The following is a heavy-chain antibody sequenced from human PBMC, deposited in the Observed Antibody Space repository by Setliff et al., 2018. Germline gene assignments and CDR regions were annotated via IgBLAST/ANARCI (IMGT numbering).Heavy chain of an antibody. V-gene: IGHV4-39*01. D-gene: IGHD6-19*01. J-gene: IGHJ4*02. CDR2: MYFGGTT. CDR3: ARGVSSVSWTPRY. Sequence: SETLSLTCTVSGGPISSNEYYWGWIRQSPEKGLEWIASMYFGGTTQYNPSLKSRVTISVDMSKNQFSLKLSSVIAADTAVYYCARGVSSVSWTPRYWGRGILVTVSS. CDR1: GGPISSNEYY.